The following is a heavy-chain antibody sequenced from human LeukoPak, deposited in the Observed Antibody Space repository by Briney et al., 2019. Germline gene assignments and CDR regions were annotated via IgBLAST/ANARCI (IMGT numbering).Heavy chain of an antibody. CDR3: ARRAGGYSHPYDY. Sequence: GGSLRLSCAASGFTFDDYGMNWVRQAPGKGLVWVSRINTDGSSTNYADSVKGRFTVSRDNAKNTLYLQMNSLRAEDTAVYYCARRAGGYSHPYDYWGQGILVTVSS. D-gene: IGHD4-23*01. CDR1: GFTFDDYG. V-gene: IGHV3-74*01. CDR2: INTDGSST. J-gene: IGHJ4*02.